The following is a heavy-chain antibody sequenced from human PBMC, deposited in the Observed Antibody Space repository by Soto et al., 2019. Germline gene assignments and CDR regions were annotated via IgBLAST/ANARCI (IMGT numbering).Heavy chain of an antibody. D-gene: IGHD2-2*02. CDR1: GFTFSSYS. V-gene: IGHV3-21*01. CDR2: ISSSSSYI. Sequence: GGSLRLSCVASGFTFSSYSMNWVRQAPGKGLEWVSSISSSSSYIYYADSVKGRFTISRDNAKNSLYLQMNSLRAEDTAVYYCARAGKKYLNFDYWGKGTLVTVSS. CDR3: ARAGKKYLNFDY. J-gene: IGHJ4*02.